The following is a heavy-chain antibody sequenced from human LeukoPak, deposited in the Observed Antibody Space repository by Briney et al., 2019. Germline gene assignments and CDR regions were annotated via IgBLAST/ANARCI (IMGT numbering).Heavy chain of an antibody. D-gene: IGHD4-17*01. J-gene: IGHJ6*02. CDR3: ARVGGIYGDYYCGMDV. Sequence: ASVKVSCKASGYTFTSYDINWVRQATGQGLEWMGWMNPNSGNTGYAQKFQGRVTMTRNTSISTAYMELSSLRSEDTAVYYCARVGGIYGDYYCGMDVWGQGTTVTVSS. V-gene: IGHV1-8*01. CDR1: GYTFTSYD. CDR2: MNPNSGNT.